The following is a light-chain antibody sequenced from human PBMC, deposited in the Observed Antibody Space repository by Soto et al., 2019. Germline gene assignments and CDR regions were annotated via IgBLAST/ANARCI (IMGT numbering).Light chain of an antibody. Sequence: QSALTQPASVSGSPGQSITISCIGTSSDVGAYNYVSWYQQHPGKAPKLMIYEVSNRPSGVSNRFSGSKSGNTASLTISGLQAEDEADYYCSSYTSSSTLYVFGTGTKLTVI. CDR3: SSYTSSSTLYV. J-gene: IGLJ1*01. V-gene: IGLV2-14*01. CDR1: SSDVGAYNY. CDR2: EVS.